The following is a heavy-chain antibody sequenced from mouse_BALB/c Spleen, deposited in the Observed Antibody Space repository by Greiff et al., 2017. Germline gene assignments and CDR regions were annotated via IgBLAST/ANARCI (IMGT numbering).Heavy chain of an antibody. V-gene: IGHV1S29*02. Sequence: VHVKQSGPELVKPGASVKISCKASGYTFTDYNMHWVKQSHGKSLEWIGYIYPYNGGTGYNQKFKSKATLTVDNSSSTAYMELRSLTSEDSAVYYCARSGYYDYDGPPFDYWGQGTTLTVSS. CDR1: GYTFTDYN. D-gene: IGHD2-4*01. J-gene: IGHJ2*01. CDR2: IYPYNGGT. CDR3: ARSGYYDYDGPPFDY.